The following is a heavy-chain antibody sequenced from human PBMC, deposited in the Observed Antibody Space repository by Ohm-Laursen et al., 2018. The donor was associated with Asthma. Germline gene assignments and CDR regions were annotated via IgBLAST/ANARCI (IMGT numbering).Heavy chain of an antibody. CDR1: GFTFSSYA. V-gene: IGHV3-23*01. J-gene: IGHJ4*02. D-gene: IGHD6-13*01. Sequence: GSLRLSCAASGFTFSSYAMSWVRQAPGKGLEWVSAISGSADSTYYADSVKGRFTISSDNSKNTLYLHMNSLRAEDTAVYYCAKNAVRLAAAASPAYWGQGTLVTVSS. CDR3: AKNAVRLAAAASPAY. CDR2: ISGSADST.